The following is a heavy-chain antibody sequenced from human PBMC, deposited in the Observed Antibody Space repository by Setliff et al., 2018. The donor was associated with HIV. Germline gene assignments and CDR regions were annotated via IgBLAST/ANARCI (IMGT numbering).Heavy chain of an antibody. D-gene: IGHD6-13*01. Sequence: GESLKISCKGSGYSFSSYWINWVRQMPGKGLEWMGIIYPGDSDTSYSPSFQGQVTISADKSSSAAYLEWSSLKASDTAMYYCARRPGIAAAGGKLDYWGQGTLVTVSS. CDR2: IYPGDSDT. V-gene: IGHV5-51*01. CDR3: ARRPGIAAAGGKLDY. J-gene: IGHJ4*02. CDR1: GYSFSSYW.